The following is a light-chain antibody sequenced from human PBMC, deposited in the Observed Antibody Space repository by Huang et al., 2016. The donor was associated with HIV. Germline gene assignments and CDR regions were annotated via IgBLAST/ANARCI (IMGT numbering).Light chain of an antibody. V-gene: IGKV4-1*01. CDR2: WAS. CDR3: QQYYSSPFT. CDR1: QTILHASDSRNY. Sequence: DIVMTQSPDSLAVSRGERATINCKSSQTILHASDSRNYLAWSQQKPGQPPQLLIHWASIRKYGVPDRFIGSGSGTDFTLTISSLQAEDVAVYYCQQYYSSPFTFGPGTNVDI. J-gene: IGKJ3*01.